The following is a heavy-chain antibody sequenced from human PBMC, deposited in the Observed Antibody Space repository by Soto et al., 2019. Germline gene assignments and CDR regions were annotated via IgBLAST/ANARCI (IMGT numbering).Heavy chain of an antibody. D-gene: IGHD3-3*01. CDR2: INPSGGST. CDR1: GYTFTSYY. CDR3: ARDQGKRVLRFLEWSSQYYYGMDV. V-gene: IGHV1-46*01. J-gene: IGHJ6*02. Sequence: GASVKVSCKASGYTFTSYYMHWVRQAPGQGLEWMGIINPSGGSTSYAQKFQGRVTMTRDTSTSTVYMELSSLRSEDTAVYYCARDQGKRVLRFLEWSSQYYYGMDVWGQGTTVTVSS.